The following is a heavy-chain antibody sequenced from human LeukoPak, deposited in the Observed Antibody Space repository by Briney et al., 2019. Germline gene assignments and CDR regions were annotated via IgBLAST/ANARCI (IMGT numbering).Heavy chain of an antibody. CDR3: ARDRGGDAFDI. V-gene: IGHV1-2*02. J-gene: IGHJ3*02. CDR1: GYTFTANY. CDR2: INPNSGGT. D-gene: IGHD3-10*01. Sequence: GASVKVSCKASGYTFTANYMHWVRQAPGQGLEWMGWINPNSGGTKYAQNFQGRVTMTRDTSISTAYMELSGLRSDDTAVYYCARDRGGDAFDIWGRGTMVTVSS.